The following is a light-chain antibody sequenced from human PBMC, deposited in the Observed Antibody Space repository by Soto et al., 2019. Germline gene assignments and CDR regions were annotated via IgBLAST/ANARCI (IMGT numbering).Light chain of an antibody. J-gene: IGKJ1*01. V-gene: IGKV4-1*01. CDR1: QIVLDSSNNKDC. CDR2: WAA. CDR3: QQYYTPPRT. Sequence: DIVMTQSTDSLAVSLGERATINCKSSQIVLDSSNNKDCLSWYQQKPGQPPKLLLYWAATREFGVPDRFSGSGSGTDFTLTISSLQTEDVAVYYCQQYYTPPRTFGHGTKVDIK.